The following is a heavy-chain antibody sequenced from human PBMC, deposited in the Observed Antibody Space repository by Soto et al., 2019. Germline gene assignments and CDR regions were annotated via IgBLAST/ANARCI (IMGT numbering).Heavy chain of an antibody. CDR2: IYHTGNT. V-gene: IGHV4-4*02. J-gene: IGHJ6*02. CDR3: ARHGPYYDFWSGYQRQPYYYYGMDV. D-gene: IGHD3-3*01. Sequence: PSETLSLTCAVSGGSISSSSWWSWVRQPPGKGLEWIGEIYHTGNTNYNPSLESRVTISVDKSKNQFSLNLNSVTAADTAMYYCARHGPYYDFWSGYQRQPYYYYGMDVWGQGTTVTVSS. CDR1: GGSISSSSW.